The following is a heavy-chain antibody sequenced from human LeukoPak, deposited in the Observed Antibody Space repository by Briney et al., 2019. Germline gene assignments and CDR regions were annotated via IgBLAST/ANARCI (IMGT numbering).Heavy chain of an antibody. J-gene: IGHJ4*02. V-gene: IGHV3-33*01. Sequence: RRSLRLSCAASGFTFSNDDMHWVRQAAGKRLEWVAGIGYDGTNKYYADSVKGRFTISRDNSKNTLYLQMNSLSAEDTAVYYCARGVGGSYLFDYWGQGPLVPVSS. CDR3: ARGVGGSYLFDY. CDR2: IGYDGTNK. D-gene: IGHD1-26*01. CDR1: GFTFSNDD.